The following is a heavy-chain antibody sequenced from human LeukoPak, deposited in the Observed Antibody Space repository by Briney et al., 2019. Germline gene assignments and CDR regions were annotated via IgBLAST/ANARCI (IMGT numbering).Heavy chain of an antibody. Sequence: GGSLRLSCAASGFTFSSYEMNWVRQAPGKGLEWVAVISYDGRNKYYADSVKGRFTISRDNSKNTLYVQMNSLRAEDTAVYYCARDQWELNYWGQGTLVTVSS. J-gene: IGHJ4*02. CDR2: ISYDGRNK. V-gene: IGHV3-30*04. CDR3: ARDQWELNY. CDR1: GFTFSSYE. D-gene: IGHD1-26*01.